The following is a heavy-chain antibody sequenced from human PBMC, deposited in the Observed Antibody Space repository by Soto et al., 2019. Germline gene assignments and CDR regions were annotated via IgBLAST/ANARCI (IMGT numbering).Heavy chain of an antibody. J-gene: IGHJ1*01. V-gene: IGHV4-39*01. CDR2: IYYSGET. D-gene: IGHD3-16*02. Sequence: QLQLQESGPGLVKPSETLSLTCTVSGVSISGTSYYWGWIRQTPAKGLEWIGTIYYSGETFYNPSLKSRVTISIDTSKNHFSLNLTSVTAADTAIYYCARHGSFWGQGALATVSS. CDR1: GVSISGTSYY. CDR3: ARHGSF.